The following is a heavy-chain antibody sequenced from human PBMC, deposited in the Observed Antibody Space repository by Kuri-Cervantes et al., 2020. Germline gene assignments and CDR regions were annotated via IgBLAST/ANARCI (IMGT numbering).Heavy chain of an antibody. CDR2: ISYDGSNK. CDR3: ARDFGGSWFWGGAPDAFDI. Sequence: LSLTCAASGNTFADYAMYWVRQAPGKGLEWVAVISYDGSNKNYSDSVKGRFTITRDNSKNTLYLQMNSLRAEDTAVYYCARDFGGSWFWGGAPDAFDIWGQGTMVTVSS. J-gene: IGHJ3*02. CDR1: GNTFADYA. V-gene: IGHV3-30*19. D-gene: IGHD6-13*01.